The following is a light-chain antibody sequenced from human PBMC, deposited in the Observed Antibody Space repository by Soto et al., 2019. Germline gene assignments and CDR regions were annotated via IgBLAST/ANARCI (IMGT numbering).Light chain of an antibody. CDR3: QQYNNWPYT. CDR1: QSVSSR. J-gene: IGKJ2*01. V-gene: IGKV3D-15*01. CDR2: AVS. Sequence: EIVMTQSPATLSVSPGERVTLSCRASQSVSSRLAWYQQKPGQAPRLLIYAVSTRATGIPARFSGSGSGTEFTLTITSLQSEDFAVYYCQQYNNWPYTFGQGTKLEIK.